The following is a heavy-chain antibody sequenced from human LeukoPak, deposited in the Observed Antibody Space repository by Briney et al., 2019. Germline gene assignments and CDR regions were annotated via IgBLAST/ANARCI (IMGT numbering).Heavy chain of an antibody. J-gene: IGHJ1*01. Sequence: GGCLRLSCAASGFTFSSYGMHWVRQAPGKGLEWVAFIRYDGSNKYYADSVKGRFTISRDNSKNTLYLQMNSLRAEDTAVYYCAKARLTYFQHWGQGTLVTVSS. CDR3: AKARLTYFQH. CDR1: GFTFSSYG. D-gene: IGHD3-9*01. V-gene: IGHV3-30*02. CDR2: IRYDGSNK.